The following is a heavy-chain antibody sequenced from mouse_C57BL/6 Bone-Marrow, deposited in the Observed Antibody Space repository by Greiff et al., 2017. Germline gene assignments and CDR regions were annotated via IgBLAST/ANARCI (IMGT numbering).Heavy chain of an antibody. D-gene: IGHD2-2*01. CDR3: ARGGYDYYYAMDY. J-gene: IGHJ4*01. V-gene: IGHV1-69*01. CDR2: IDPSDSYT. CDR1: GYTFTSYW. Sequence: QVQLKQPGAELVMPGASVKLSCKASGYTFTSYWMHWVKQRPGQGLEWIGEIDPSDSYTNYNQKFKGKSTLTVDKSSSTAYMQLSSLTSEDSAVXYCARGGYDYYYAMDYWGQGTSVTVSS.